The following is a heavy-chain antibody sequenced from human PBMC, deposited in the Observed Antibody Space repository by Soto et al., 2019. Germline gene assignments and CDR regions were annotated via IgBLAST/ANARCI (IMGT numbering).Heavy chain of an antibody. V-gene: IGHV1-18*04. CDR1: GYTFTNYG. Sequence: QVQLVQSGAEVKKPGASVKVSCKASGYTFTNYGISWVRQAPGQVLEWMGWISAYTGNTNYAQRLQGRVTMTTDTSTSTAYMELRSLRSGDTSGYDWARNSPPVDSWGQGILGNVSS. J-gene: IGHJ4*02. CDR2: ISAYTGNT. CDR3: ARNSPPVDS.